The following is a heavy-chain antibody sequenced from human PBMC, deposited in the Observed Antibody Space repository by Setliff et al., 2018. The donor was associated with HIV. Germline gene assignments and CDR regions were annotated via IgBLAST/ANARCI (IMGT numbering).Heavy chain of an antibody. D-gene: IGHD4-17*01. J-gene: IGHJ4*02. CDR3: ARDPPGYGDSNDY. V-gene: IGHV4-61*01. CDR1: GGSVGSGSYY. CDR2: IYYSGST. Sequence: KPSEILSLTCSVSGGSVGSGSYYWSWIRQSPGKGLEWLGYIYYSGSTTYNPSLKSRVTMSIDTSKNQFSLKLRSVTAADTAVYYCARDPPGYGDSNDYWGQGTLVTVSS.